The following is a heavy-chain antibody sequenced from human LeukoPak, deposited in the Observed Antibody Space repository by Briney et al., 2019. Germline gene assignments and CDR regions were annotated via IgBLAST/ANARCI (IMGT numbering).Heavy chain of an antibody. Sequence: SCAXXGFXFSDYYMSWIRQAPGKGLEWVSYISSSGSTIYYADSVKGRFTISRDNAKNSLYLQMNSLRAEDTAVYYCAREDGVVPAATYYYYYGMDVWGQGTTVTVSS. J-gene: IGHJ6*02. D-gene: IGHD2-2*01. V-gene: IGHV3-11*01. CDR2: ISSSGSTI. CDR1: GFXFSDYY. CDR3: AREDGVVPAATYYYYYGMDV.